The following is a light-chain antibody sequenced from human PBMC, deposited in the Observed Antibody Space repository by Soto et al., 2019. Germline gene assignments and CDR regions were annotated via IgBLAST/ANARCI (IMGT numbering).Light chain of an antibody. CDR3: QQYSKWPT. V-gene: IGKV3-15*01. CDR1: QSVSGN. Sequence: EIVMTQSPATLSVSPGERATLSCRASQSVSGNLAWYQQKPGQAPRLLIYDTSSRATAIPARFSGSGSGTEFTLTISSRQSEDFAVYYCQQYSKWPTFGQGTRLEI. CDR2: DTS. J-gene: IGKJ5*01.